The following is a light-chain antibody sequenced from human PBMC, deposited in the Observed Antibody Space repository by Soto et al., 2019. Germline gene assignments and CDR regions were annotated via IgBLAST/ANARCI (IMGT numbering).Light chain of an antibody. J-gene: IGKJ2*01. CDR3: QQRSNWQT. CDR2: DAS. CDR1: QSVSSY. Sequence: EIVLTQSPATLSLSPGERATLSCRASQSVSSYLAWYKQKPAQAPRLLIYDASNRATGIPARFSGSGSGTDFTLTISSLEPEDFAVYYCQQRSNWQTFGQGTKLEIK. V-gene: IGKV3-11*01.